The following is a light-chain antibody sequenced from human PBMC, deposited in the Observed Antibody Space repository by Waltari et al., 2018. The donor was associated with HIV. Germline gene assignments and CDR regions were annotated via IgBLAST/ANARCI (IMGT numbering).Light chain of an antibody. J-gene: IGLJ2*01. CDR1: SSNLGAGYD. Sequence: QSVLTQPPSVSGAPGQRVTISCPGTSSNLGAGYDAEWYQQVPGTAPKHPIHSNAKRRSGVSDRFAASKAGTSASRAITGLQAEDEADYYCQSYDRRLSASLFGGGTTLTVL. CDR3: QSYDRRLSASL. V-gene: IGLV1-40*01. CDR2: SNA.